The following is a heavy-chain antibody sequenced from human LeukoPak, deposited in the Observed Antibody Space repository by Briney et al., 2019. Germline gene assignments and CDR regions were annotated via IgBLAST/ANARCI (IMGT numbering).Heavy chain of an antibody. Sequence: GGSQRLSHAASGFTFSSYSMNWVRLAPGKGLEWVSSISSSSSYISYTDSVNGRFTISRDNAKNSLYLQMNGLSAEETAVYYCARVVGSGWEFDYWGQGTLVTVSS. CDR3: ARVVGSGWEFDY. D-gene: IGHD6-19*01. CDR2: ISSSSSYI. J-gene: IGHJ4*02. V-gene: IGHV3-21*01. CDR1: GFTFSSYS.